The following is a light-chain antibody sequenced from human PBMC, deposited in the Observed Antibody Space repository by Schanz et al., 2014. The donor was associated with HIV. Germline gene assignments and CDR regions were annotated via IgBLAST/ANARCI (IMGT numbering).Light chain of an antibody. Sequence: SYELTQPPSVSVAPGKTATITCVGNNVGIKSVHWYQQKPGQAPMLVIYSDSDRPSGIPERFSGSNSGNTATLTISRVEAGDEADYHCQVWDTTGDYRGVIFGGGTKLTVL. CDR2: SDS. CDR1: NVGIKS. V-gene: IGLV3-21*01. CDR3: QVWDTTGDYRGVI. J-gene: IGLJ2*01.